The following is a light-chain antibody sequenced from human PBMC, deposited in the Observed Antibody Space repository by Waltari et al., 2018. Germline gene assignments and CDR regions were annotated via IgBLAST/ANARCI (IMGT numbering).Light chain of an antibody. CDR1: SSNIGAGYA. Sequence: QSVLTQPPSVSGAPGQRVTISCTGSSSNIGAGYAVHWYQQLPGTAPKLLIYGNPHRPSWVPDRFSGSKSGTSASLAITGLQAEDEADYYCQCYDSSLSGSVFGGGTKLTVL. J-gene: IGLJ3*02. V-gene: IGLV1-40*01. CDR3: QCYDSSLSGSV. CDR2: GNP.